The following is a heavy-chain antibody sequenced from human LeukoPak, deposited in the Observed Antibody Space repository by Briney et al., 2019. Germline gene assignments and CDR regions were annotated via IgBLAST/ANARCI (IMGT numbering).Heavy chain of an antibody. Sequence: GGSLRLSCVASGFTFSSYAMSWVRQAPGKGLEWVSAISGSGGSTYYADSVKGRFTISRDNSKNTLYLQMSSLRAEDTAVYYCAKDHKYDFPPSWGQGTLVTVSS. CDR2: ISGSGGST. CDR1: GFTFSSYA. CDR3: AKDHKYDFPPS. V-gene: IGHV3-23*01. J-gene: IGHJ4*02. D-gene: IGHD3-3*01.